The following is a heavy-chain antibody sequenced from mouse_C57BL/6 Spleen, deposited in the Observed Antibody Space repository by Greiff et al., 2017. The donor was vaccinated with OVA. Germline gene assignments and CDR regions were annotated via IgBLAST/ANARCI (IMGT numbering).Heavy chain of an antibody. V-gene: IGHV5-17*01. Sequence: EVKLVESGGGLVKPGGSLKLSCAASGFTFSDYGMHWVRQAPETGLEWVAYISSGSSTIYYADTVKGRFTISRDNAKNTLFLQMTSLRSEDTAMYYCARGFPPYFDVWGTGTTVTVSS. CDR2: ISSGSSTI. CDR1: GFTFSDYG. CDR3: ARGFPPYFDV. J-gene: IGHJ1*03.